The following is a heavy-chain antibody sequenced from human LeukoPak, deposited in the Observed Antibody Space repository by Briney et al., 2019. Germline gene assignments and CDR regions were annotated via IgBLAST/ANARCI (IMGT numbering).Heavy chain of an antibody. J-gene: IGHJ3*02. CDR2: IKQDGSEK. V-gene: IGHV3-7*01. CDR1: GFTFSSYW. CDR3: AREGPGGFDI. D-gene: IGHD3-10*01. Sequence: QSGGSLRLSCAASGFTFSSYWMSWVRQTPGKGLEWVANIKQDGSEKSSVDSVKGRFTISRDNAKNSLYVQMNSLRVEDTAVYYCAREGPGGFDIWGQGTMVTVSS.